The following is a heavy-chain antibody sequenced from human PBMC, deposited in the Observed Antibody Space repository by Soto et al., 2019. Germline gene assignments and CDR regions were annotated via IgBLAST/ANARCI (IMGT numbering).Heavy chain of an antibody. CDR3: AKSLNTATSFDY. J-gene: IGHJ4*02. CDR2: ISVTGDT. Sequence: GGSLRLSCAASGFTFSGYAMNWVRQAPGKGPEWVSHISVTGDTYYADSVKGRFTISRDNSKNTLFLQMNSLRAEDTALYYCAKSLNTATSFDYWGQGTPVTVS. V-gene: IGHV3-23*01. CDR1: GFTFSGYA.